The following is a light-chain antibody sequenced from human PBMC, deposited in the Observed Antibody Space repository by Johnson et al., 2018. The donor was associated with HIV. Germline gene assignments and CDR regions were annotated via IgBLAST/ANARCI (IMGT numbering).Light chain of an antibody. CDR2: DNN. CDR3: GTWDSSLSARV. J-gene: IGLJ1*01. CDR1: SSNIGNNY. Sequence: QSVLTQPPSVSAAPGQKVTISCSGSSSNIGNNYVSWYQQVPGTAPKLLIFDNNKLPSGIPDRFSGSKSGTSATLGITGLQTGDEADYYCGTWDSSLSARVFGTGTKVTVL. V-gene: IGLV1-51*01.